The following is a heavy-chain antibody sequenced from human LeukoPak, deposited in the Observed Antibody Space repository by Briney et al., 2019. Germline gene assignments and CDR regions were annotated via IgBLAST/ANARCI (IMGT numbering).Heavy chain of an antibody. CDR1: GYTFTGYY. Sequence: ASVKVSCKASGYTFTGYYMHWVRQAPGQGLEWMGWINPNSGGTNYAQKFQGRVTMTRDTSISTAYMELSRLRSDDTAVYYCASSRGWYSNWFDPWGQGTLVTVSS. D-gene: IGHD6-19*01. CDR2: INPNSGGT. CDR3: ASSRGWYSNWFDP. V-gene: IGHV1-2*02. J-gene: IGHJ5*02.